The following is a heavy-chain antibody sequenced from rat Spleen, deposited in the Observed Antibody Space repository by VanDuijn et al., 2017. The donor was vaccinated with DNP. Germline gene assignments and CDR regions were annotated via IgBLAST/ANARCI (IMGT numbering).Heavy chain of an antibody. D-gene: IGHD1-1*01. Sequence: EVQLVESGGGLVQPGRSLKLSCAASGFTFSNYDMVWVRQTPTKGLEWVASISTSGGNTYYRDSVKGRFTVSRDNAKSTLYLQMDSLRSEDTATYYCARLRLEWEVRAMDAWGQGTSVTVSS. V-gene: IGHV5-25*01. J-gene: IGHJ4*01. CDR1: GFTFSNYD. CDR3: ARLRLEWEVRAMDA. CDR2: ISTSGGNT.